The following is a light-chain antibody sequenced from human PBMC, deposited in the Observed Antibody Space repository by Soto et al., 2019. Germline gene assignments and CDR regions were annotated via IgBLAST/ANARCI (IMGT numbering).Light chain of an antibody. V-gene: IGKV1-5*01. CDR1: HDINRW. CDR2: DAS. CDR3: QHYNFY. Sequence: DIQMTQSPSTLSASVGDTVTITCRASHDINRWLAWYQQKPGTAPNLQIYDASTLKRGVPSRFSGSGAETEFTLPIRSLQPDDFATYYCQHYNFYFGPGTTVDIK. J-gene: IGKJ3*01.